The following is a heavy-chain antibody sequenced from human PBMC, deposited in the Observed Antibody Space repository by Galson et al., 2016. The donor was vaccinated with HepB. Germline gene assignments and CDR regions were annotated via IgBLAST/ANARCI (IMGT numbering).Heavy chain of an antibody. Sequence: SLRLSCAASGFTFSRYAMSWVRQAPGKGLEWVSAMNGGGSSTHYADSVKGRFTISRDNSKNTLYLQMNSLRAEDTAVYYCATSNPPSGHDWRVTDYWGQGTLVTVSS. J-gene: IGHJ4*02. CDR3: ATSNPPSGHDWRVTDY. V-gene: IGHV3-23*01. D-gene: IGHD5-12*01. CDR2: MNGGGSST. CDR1: GFTFSRYA.